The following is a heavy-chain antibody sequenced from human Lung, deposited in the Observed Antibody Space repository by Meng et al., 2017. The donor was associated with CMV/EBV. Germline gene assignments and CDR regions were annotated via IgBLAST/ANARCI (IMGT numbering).Heavy chain of an antibody. CDR3: ARGKQDAWELLAY. CDR2: IDDSGST. D-gene: IGHD1-26*01. V-gene: IGHV4-4*02. J-gene: IGHJ4*02. CDR1: GVSISSNIR. Sequence: VQLQSSGPVLVKPSGTLSLPCGVSGVSISSNIRWTWVRQPPGKVLEWIGAIDDSGSTNYNPSLNSRISISLDKSKNHFSLKVNSVTAADTAVYYCARGKQDAWELLAYWGQGALVTVSS.